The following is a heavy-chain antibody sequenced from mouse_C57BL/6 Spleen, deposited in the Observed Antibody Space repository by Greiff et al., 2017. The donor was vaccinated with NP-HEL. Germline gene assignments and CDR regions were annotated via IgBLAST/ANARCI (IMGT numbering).Heavy chain of an antibody. CDR3: ARSPDYYGSSPYYAMDY. CDR1: GYTFTDYY. V-gene: IGHV1-26*01. CDR2: INPNNGGT. Sequence: EVQLQQSGPELVKPGASVKISCKASGYTFTDYYMNWVKQSHGKSLEWIGDINPNNGGTSYNQKFKGKATLTVDKSSSTAYMELRSLTSEDSAVYYCARSPDYYGSSPYYAMDYWGQGTSVTVSS. J-gene: IGHJ4*01. D-gene: IGHD1-1*01.